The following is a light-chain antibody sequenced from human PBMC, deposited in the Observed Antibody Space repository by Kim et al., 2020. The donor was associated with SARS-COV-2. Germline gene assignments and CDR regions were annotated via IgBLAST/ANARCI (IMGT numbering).Light chain of an antibody. Sequence: GQRVTSSCPGSSPNIGSNYVYWYQQLPGTAPKLLIYRNNQRPSGVPDRFSGSKSGTSASLAISGLRSEDEADYYCAAWDDSLSAVVFGGGTQLTVL. CDR3: AAWDDSLSAVV. V-gene: IGLV1-47*01. J-gene: IGLJ2*01. CDR1: SPNIGSNY. CDR2: RNN.